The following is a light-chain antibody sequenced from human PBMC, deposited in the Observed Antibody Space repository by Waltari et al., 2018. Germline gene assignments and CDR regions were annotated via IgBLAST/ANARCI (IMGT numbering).Light chain of an antibody. CDR3: SSVDSSFKGL. CDR2: EDN. Sequence: SYELTQPPSGSVSPGQTARITCYGETLPRKFAYWYQQKSGQAPVLVIFEDNKRPSGIPERFSGSISGTTATLTISGAQVEDEADYYCSSVDSSFKGLFGAGTKVTVL. CDR1: TLPRKF. J-gene: IGLJ1*01. V-gene: IGLV3-10*01.